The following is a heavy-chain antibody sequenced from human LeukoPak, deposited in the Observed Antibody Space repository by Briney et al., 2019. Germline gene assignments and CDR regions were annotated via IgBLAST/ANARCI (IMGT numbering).Heavy chain of an antibody. CDR3: ARGSRGPPRFDY. J-gene: IGHJ4*02. CDR1: GLTFSGYN. Sequence: GGSLRLSCAASGLTFSGYNMNWVRQAPGKGREWPSYINSGSTTIFYADSAKGRFTISRDNAKNSVFLQMINLRFEDTAVYFCARGSRGPPRFDYWGRGTLVTVSS. D-gene: IGHD1-26*01. V-gene: IGHV3-48*01. CDR2: INSGSTTI.